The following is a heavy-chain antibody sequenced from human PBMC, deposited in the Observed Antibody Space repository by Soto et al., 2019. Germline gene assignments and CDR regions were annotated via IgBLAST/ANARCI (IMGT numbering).Heavy chain of an antibody. Sequence: GGSLRLSCAASGFTFSDYYMSWIRQAPGKGLEWVSYISSSSSYTNYADSVKGRFTISRDNAKNSLYLQMNSLRAEDTAVYYCARKSEYSSGWSSDFDYWGQGTLVTVSS. CDR3: ARKSEYSSGWSSDFDY. D-gene: IGHD6-19*01. V-gene: IGHV3-11*06. J-gene: IGHJ4*02. CDR2: ISSSSSYT. CDR1: GFTFSDYY.